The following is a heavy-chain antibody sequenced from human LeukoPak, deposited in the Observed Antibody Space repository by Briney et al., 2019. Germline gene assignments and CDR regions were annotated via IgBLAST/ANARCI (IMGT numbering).Heavy chain of an antibody. D-gene: IGHD3-3*01. Sequence: PGGSLRLSCAASGFTFSNAWMSWVRQAPGKGLEWVGRIKSKTEGGTTDYAAPVKGRFTISRDDSKNTLYLQMNSLKTEDTAVYYCTTVYYDFWSGYYYYYYYMDVWGKGTTVTVSS. CDR3: TTVYYDFWSGYYYYYYYMDV. J-gene: IGHJ6*03. CDR1: GFTFSNAW. V-gene: IGHV3-15*01. CDR2: IKSKTEGGTT.